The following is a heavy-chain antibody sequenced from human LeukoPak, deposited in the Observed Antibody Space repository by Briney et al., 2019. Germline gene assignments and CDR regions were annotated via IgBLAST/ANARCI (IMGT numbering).Heavy chain of an antibody. CDR1: GYTFTSYA. CDR2: INAGNGNT. V-gene: IGHV1-3*01. Sequence: EASVTVSCKASGYTFTSYAMHWVRQAPGQRLEWMGWINAGNGNTKYSQKFQGRVTITRDTSASTAYMELSSLRSEGTAVYYCARVGGGDKIYWGQGTLVTVSS. CDR3: ARVGGGDKIY. J-gene: IGHJ4*02. D-gene: IGHD2-21*01.